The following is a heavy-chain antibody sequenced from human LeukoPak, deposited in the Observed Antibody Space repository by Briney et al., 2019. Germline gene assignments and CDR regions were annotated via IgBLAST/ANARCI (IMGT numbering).Heavy chain of an antibody. CDR1: GFTFSTYW. CDR3: VKEGYDSSGYYSSFDY. Sequence: PGGSLRLSCAASGFTFSTYWMSWVRQAPGKGLEWVAVIWCDGSNKYYGDSVKGRFTIYRDNSKHTLYLQMNSLRAEDTAVYYCVKEGYDSSGYYSSFDYWGQGTLVTVSS. CDR2: IWCDGSNK. V-gene: IGHV3-33*06. J-gene: IGHJ4*02. D-gene: IGHD3-22*01.